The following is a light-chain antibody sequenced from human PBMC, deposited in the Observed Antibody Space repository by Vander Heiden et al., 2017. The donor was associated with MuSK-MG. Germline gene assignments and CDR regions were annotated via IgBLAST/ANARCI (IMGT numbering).Light chain of an antibody. J-gene: IGKJ1*01. CDR1: QRVTSNY. V-gene: IGKV3-20*01. Sequence: EIVLTQSPGTLSLSPGERATLSCRASQRVTSNYLAWYQQKPGQAPRLLIYGASSRATGIPDRFSGSGSGTDFTLTISRLDPEDFAAYFCQQYGRSPRTFGQGTKVEVK. CDR3: QQYGRSPRT. CDR2: GAS.